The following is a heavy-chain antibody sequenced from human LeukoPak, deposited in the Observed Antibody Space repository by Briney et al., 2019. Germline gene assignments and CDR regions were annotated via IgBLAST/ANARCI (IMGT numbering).Heavy chain of an antibody. J-gene: IGHJ6*03. CDR2: INTNTGNP. V-gene: IGHV7-4-1*02. D-gene: IGHD6-19*01. CDR3: ARAPFDTNAGYSSGWYPYYYYYYYMDV. Sequence: GASVKVSCKASGYTFTSYAMNWVRQAPGQGLEWMGWINTNTGNPTYAQGFTGRFVFSLDTSVSTAYLQISSLKAEDTAVYYCARAPFDTNAGYSSGWYPYYYYYYYMDVWGKGTTVTVSS. CDR1: GYTFTSYA.